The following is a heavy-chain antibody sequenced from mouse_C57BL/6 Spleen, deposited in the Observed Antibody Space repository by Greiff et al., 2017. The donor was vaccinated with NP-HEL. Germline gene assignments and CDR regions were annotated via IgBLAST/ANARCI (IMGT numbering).Heavy chain of an antibody. Sequence: VQLQQPGAELVMPGASVKLSCKASGYTFTSYWMHWVKQRPGQGLEWIGYINPSSGYTKYNQKFKDKATLTADKSSSTAYMQLSSLTYEDSAVYYCAREGYSSGYWFAYWGQGTLVTVSA. J-gene: IGHJ3*01. D-gene: IGHD3-2*02. CDR2: INPSSGYT. V-gene: IGHV1-7*01. CDR1: GYTFTSYW. CDR3: AREGYSSGYWFAY.